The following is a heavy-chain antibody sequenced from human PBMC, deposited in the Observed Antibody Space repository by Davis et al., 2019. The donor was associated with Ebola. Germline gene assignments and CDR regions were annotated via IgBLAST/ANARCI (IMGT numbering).Heavy chain of an antibody. J-gene: IGHJ6*02. D-gene: IGHD6-19*01. CDR3: ARDREGGIAVAGQDSYGMDV. CDR1: GYTFTGYY. Sequence: ASVKVSCKASGYTFTGYYMHWVRQAPGQGLEWMGWINPNSGGTNYAQKFQGRVTMTRDTSISTAYMELSRLRSDDTAVYYCARDREGGIAVAGQDSYGMDVWGQGTTVTVSS. V-gene: IGHV1-2*02. CDR2: INPNSGGT.